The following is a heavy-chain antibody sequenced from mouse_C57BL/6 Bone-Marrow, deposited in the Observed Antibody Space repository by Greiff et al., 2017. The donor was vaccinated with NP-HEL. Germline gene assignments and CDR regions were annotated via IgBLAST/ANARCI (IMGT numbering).Heavy chain of an antibody. Sequence: QVQLQQPGAELVKPGASVKLSCKASGYTFTSYWMHWVKQRPGQGLEWIGMIHPNSGSTNYNEKFKSKATLTVDKSSSTAYMQLRSLTSEDSAVYYCASRDYYGNYLGYWGQGTTLTVSS. V-gene: IGHV1-64*01. CDR1: GYTFTSYW. D-gene: IGHD2-1*01. CDR3: ASRDYYGNYLGY. J-gene: IGHJ2*01. CDR2: IHPNSGST.